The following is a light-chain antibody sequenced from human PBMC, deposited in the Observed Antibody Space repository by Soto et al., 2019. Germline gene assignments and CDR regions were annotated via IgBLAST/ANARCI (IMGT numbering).Light chain of an antibody. V-gene: IGKV3-20*01. J-gene: IGKJ4*01. Sequence: EVVMTQSPATLSLSPGERATLSCRASQSVSSYLAWYQQKPGQAPRLLIYGASSRATGIPDRFSGSGSGTDFTLTVTRLEPEDFAVYYCQQYAESPLTFGGGTKVDIK. CDR1: QSVSSY. CDR2: GAS. CDR3: QQYAESPLT.